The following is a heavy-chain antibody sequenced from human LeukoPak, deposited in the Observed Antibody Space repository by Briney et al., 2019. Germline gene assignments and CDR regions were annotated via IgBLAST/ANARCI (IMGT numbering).Heavy chain of an antibody. V-gene: IGHV1-2*02. J-gene: IGHJ6*02. CDR1: GYTFTYYY. CDR2: INPNSGGT. Sequence: ASVKVSCKASGYTFTYYYMHWVRQAPGQGLEWMGWINPNSGGTNYAQKFQGRVTMTRDTSISTAYMELSRLRSDDTAVYYCARDRGYSMITPIRYYGMDVWGQGTTVTVSS. CDR3: ARDRGYSMITPIRYYGMDV. D-gene: IGHD3-22*01.